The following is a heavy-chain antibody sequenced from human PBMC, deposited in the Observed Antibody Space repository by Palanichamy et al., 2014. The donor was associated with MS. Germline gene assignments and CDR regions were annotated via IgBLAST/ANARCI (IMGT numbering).Heavy chain of an antibody. V-gene: IGHV1-58*02. CDR2: IGDGSDIT. D-gene: IGHD1-7*01. CDR3: AAPRDEQNLELGVFDI. Sequence: QVHLVQSGPEAKKPGTSVKVSCQANGFTFQKSAMQWVRQIRGQRLEWVGWIGDGSDITSYAETLQGRVAISRDMSTRTVHLELRSLTSEDTAVYFCAAPRDEQNLELGVFDIWGQGTRVTVSS. J-gene: IGHJ3*02. CDR1: GFTFQKSA.